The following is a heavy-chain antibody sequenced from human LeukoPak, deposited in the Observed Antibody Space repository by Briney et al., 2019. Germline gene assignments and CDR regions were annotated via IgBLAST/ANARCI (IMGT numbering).Heavy chain of an antibody. CDR3: ARSTGTVTKGGFDY. CDR2: ISSSSSYI. V-gene: IGHV3-21*01. D-gene: IGHD4-17*01. J-gene: IGHJ4*02. Sequence: TGGSLRLSCAASGFTFSSYSMNWVRQAPGKGLEWVSSISSSSSYIYYADLVKGRFTISRGNAKNSLYLQMNGLRAEDTAVYYCARSTGTVTKGGFDYWGQGTLVTVSS. CDR1: GFTFSSYS.